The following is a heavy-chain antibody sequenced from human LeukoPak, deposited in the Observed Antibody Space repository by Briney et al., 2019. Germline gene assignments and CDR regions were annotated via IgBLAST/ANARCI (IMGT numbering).Heavy chain of an antibody. V-gene: IGHV4-4*07. Sequence: SETLSLTCTVSGGSISSYYWSWLRQPAGKGLEWIGRIYTSGSTNYNPSLKSRVTMPVDTSKNQFSLKLSSVTAADTAVYYCARERWLDGYYFDYWGQGTLVTVSS. CDR3: ARERWLDGYYFDY. J-gene: IGHJ4*02. CDR2: IYTSGST. D-gene: IGHD6-19*01. CDR1: GGSISSYY.